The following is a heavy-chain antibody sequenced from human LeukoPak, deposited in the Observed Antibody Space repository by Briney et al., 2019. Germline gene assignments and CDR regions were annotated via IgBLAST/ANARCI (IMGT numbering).Heavy chain of an antibody. CDR3: ARVTGTALWEDY. Sequence: GGSLRLSCAASGFTFSSYSMNWVRQAPGKGLEWVSSISSSSTYIYYTDSVKGRFTISRDNARESLYLEMNSLRAEDTAVYYCARVTGTALWEDYWGQGTLVTVSS. V-gene: IGHV3-21*01. CDR1: GFTFSSYS. D-gene: IGHD1-7*01. CDR2: ISSSSTYI. J-gene: IGHJ4*02.